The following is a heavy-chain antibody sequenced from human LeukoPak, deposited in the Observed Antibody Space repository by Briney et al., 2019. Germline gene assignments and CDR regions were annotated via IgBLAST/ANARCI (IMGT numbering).Heavy chain of an antibody. Sequence: PGGSLRLSCAASGFTVSSSYMSWVRQAPGKGLEWVSVIYSGGDTQYAGSVKGRFTISRDNSVNTLYLQMNSLRTEDTAVYYCVRAFVTAAGFFDTWGQGTLVTVSS. D-gene: IGHD6-13*01. CDR3: VRAFVTAAGFFDT. CDR2: IYSGGDT. CDR1: GFTVSSSY. J-gene: IGHJ4*02. V-gene: IGHV3-66*02.